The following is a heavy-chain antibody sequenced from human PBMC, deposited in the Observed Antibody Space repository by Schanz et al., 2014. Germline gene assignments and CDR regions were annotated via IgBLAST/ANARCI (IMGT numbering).Heavy chain of an antibody. V-gene: IGHV3-7*03. Sequence: VQVVESGGGVVPPGRSLRLSCTASEFTFSRYGMHWVRQAPGKGLEWVANIRQDGGLRYYVDSVKGRFTISRDNAKNSLYLQMHSLRAEDTAVYYCARAPRLFRVDYWGQGTLVTVSS. CDR3: ARAPRLFRVDY. CDR1: EFTFSRYG. J-gene: IGHJ4*02. CDR2: IRQDGGLR. D-gene: IGHD3-10*01.